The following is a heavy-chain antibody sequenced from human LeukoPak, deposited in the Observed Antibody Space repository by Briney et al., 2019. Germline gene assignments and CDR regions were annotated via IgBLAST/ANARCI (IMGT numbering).Heavy chain of an antibody. V-gene: IGHV1-69*05. Sequence: SVKVSCKASGGTFSSYAISWVRQAPGQGLEWMGGIIPIFGTANYAQKFQGRVTITTDESTSTAYMELSSLRSEDTAVYYCARGHYDFWSGPPRSASYYYYMGVWGKGTTVTVSS. J-gene: IGHJ6*03. CDR3: ARGHYDFWSGPPRSASYYYYMGV. CDR1: GGTFSSYA. D-gene: IGHD3-3*01. CDR2: IIPIFGTA.